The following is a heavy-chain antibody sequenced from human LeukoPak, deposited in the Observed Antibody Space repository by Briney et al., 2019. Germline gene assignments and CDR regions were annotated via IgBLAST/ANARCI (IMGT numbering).Heavy chain of an antibody. D-gene: IGHD4-17*01. J-gene: IGHJ5*02. Sequence: SETLSLTCTVSGGSISSYYWSWIRQPPGKGLEWIGYIYYSGSTNYNPSLKSRVTISVDTSKSQFSLKLSSVPAADTAVYYCARGYGDYVGFWFDPWGQGTLVTVSS. CDR1: GGSISSYY. CDR2: IYYSGST. CDR3: ARGYGDYVGFWFDP. V-gene: IGHV4-59*01.